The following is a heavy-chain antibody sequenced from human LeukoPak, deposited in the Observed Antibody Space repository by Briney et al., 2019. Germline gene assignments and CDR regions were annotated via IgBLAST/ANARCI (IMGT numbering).Heavy chain of an antibody. Sequence: GASVKVSCRASGYIFNNFGFRWVRQAPGQGLEWMGWISAGGRTTNHTQPFQGRLTMTTDSSTETTFMELRNLRSDDTAVYFCARVFRYDNSGRYFNGRFDFWGQGTLVTVSS. J-gene: IGHJ4*02. D-gene: IGHD3-10*01. V-gene: IGHV1-18*04. CDR1: GYIFNNFG. CDR2: ISAGGRTT. CDR3: ARVFRYDNSGRYFNGRFDF.